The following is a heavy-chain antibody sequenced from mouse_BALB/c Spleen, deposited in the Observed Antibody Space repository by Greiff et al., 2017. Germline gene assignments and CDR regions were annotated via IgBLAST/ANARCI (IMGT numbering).Heavy chain of an antibody. CDR3: ARFLNWDDYAMDY. J-gene: IGHJ4*01. D-gene: IGHD4-1*02. CDR2: IFPGSGNT. CDR1: GYSFTSYY. V-gene: IGHV1-66*01. Sequence: QVQLQQSGPELVKPGASVKISCKASGYSFTSYYIHWVKQRPGQGLEWIGWIFPGSGNTKYNEKFKGKATLTADTSSSTAYMQLSSLTSEDSAVYFCARFLNWDDYAMDYWGQGTSVTVSS.